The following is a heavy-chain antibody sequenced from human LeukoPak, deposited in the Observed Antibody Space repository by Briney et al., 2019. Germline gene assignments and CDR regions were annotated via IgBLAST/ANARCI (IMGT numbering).Heavy chain of an antibody. D-gene: IGHD6-13*01. CDR2: ISSNGVNT. CDR3: VKGRDRSIAAGGTWNY. J-gene: IGHJ4*02. CDR1: GSTFSSYA. V-gene: IGHV3-64D*09. Sequence: GGALRLSCSASGSTFSSYAMHWVRQAPGKGLEYVSAISSNGVNTYYARSMKGRFTISRDNSKNTLYLQMSSLRAEDTAVYYCVKGRDRSIAAGGTWNYWGQGTLVTVS.